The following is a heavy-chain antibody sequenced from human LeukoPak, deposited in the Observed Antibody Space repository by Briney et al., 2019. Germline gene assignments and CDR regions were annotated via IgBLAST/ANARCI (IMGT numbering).Heavy chain of an antibody. J-gene: IGHJ4*02. CDR3: ASGEGVDTALDY. D-gene: IGHD5-18*01. V-gene: IGHV3-30-3*01. CDR2: ISYDGSNK. CDR1: GFTFSSYA. Sequence: GGSLRLSCAASGFTFSSYAMHWVRQAPGKGLEWVAVISYDGSNKYYADSVKGRFTISRDNSKNTLYLQMNSLRAEDTAVYYCASGEGVDTALDYWGQGTLVTVSS.